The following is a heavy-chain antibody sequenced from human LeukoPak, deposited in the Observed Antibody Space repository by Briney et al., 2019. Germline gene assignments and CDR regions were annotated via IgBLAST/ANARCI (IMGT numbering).Heavy chain of an antibody. CDR1: GFTFSSYG. D-gene: IGHD3-22*01. CDR3: AKGAYYDL. V-gene: IGHV3-23*01. Sequence: GGSLRLSCAASGFTFSSYGMSWVRQAPGKGLEWVSTISDNGGSTYYPDSVKGRFTISRDNSKNTLYLQMNSLRAEDTAVYYCAKGAYYDLWGQGTLVTVSS. J-gene: IGHJ4*02. CDR2: ISDNGGST.